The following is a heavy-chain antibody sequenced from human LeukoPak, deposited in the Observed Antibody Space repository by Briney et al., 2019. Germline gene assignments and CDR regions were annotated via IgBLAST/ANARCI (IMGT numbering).Heavy chain of an antibody. V-gene: IGHV4-59*01. CDR2: IYNSGSA. J-gene: IGHJ4*02. Sequence: SETLSLTCKVSGGSISTYYWSWFRRPPGKGLEWIGYIYNSGSATYNPSLKSRVTISVDTSKNQFSLKLTSVSTTDTAVYYCARLGSGWSFDYWGQGVLVTVSS. CDR3: ARLGSGWSFDY. CDR1: GGSISTYY. D-gene: IGHD6-19*01.